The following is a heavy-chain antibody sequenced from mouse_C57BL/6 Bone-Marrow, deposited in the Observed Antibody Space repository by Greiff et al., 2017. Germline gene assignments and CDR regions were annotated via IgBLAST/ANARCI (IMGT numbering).Heavy chain of an antibody. V-gene: IGHV1-50*01. D-gene: IGHD1-1*01. CDR2: IDPSDSYT. Sequence: QVHVKQPGAELVKPGASVKLSCKASGYTFTSYWMQWVKQRPGQGLEWIGEIDPSDSYTNYNKKFKGKATLTVDTSSSTAYMQLSSLTSEDSAVYYCALLLRYQFAYWGQGTLVTVSA. J-gene: IGHJ3*01. CDR3: ALLLRYQFAY. CDR1: GYTFTSYW.